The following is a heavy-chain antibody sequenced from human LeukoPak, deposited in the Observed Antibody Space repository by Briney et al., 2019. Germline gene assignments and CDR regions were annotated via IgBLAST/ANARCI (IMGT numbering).Heavy chain of an antibody. Sequence: PGKSLRLSCAASGFTFSSYVMHWVRQAPGKGLEWVAVTSYDGSNKYYADSVKGRFTVSRDNSRNTLFMQMNSLRAEDTAVYYCARGGYFDDSASPVDYWGQGTLVTVSS. CDR1: GFTFSSYV. CDR3: ARGGYFDDSASPVDY. V-gene: IGHV3-30*04. D-gene: IGHD3-22*01. CDR2: TSYDGSNK. J-gene: IGHJ4*02.